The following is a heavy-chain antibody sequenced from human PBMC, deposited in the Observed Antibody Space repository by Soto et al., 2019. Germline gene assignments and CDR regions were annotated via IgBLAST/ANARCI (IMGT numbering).Heavy chain of an antibody. CDR1: GFTFSSYG. Sequence: GGSLRLSCAASGFTFSSYGMHWVRQAPGKGLEWVAVISYDGSNKYYADSVKGRFTISRDNSKNTLYLQMNTLRAEDTAVYYCANQYDAKSYYYYGMDVWGQGTTVTVSS. CDR3: ANQYDAKSYYYYGMDV. CDR2: ISYDGSNK. V-gene: IGHV3-30*18. J-gene: IGHJ6*02. D-gene: IGHD2-8*01.